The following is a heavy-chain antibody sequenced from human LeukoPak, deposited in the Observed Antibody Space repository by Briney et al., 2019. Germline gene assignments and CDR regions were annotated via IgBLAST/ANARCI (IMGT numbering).Heavy chain of an antibody. V-gene: IGHV4-4*07. J-gene: IGHJ4*02. CDR3: ARVRAAAIPYYFDY. D-gene: IGHD6-13*01. CDR1: GNSISIYY. Sequence: SETLSLTCTVSGNSISIYYWSWIRQPAGKGLEWIGHIYTSGSTNYNPSLKSRVTMSVDTSKNQFSLKLTSVTAADTAAYYCARVRAAAIPYYFDYWGQGTLVTVSS. CDR2: IYTSGST.